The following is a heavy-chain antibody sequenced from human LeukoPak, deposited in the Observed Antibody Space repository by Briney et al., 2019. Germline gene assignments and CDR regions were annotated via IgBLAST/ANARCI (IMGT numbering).Heavy chain of an antibody. CDR2: IYSGGST. D-gene: IGHD3-16*01. J-gene: IGHJ3*02. V-gene: IGHV3-66*01. CDR1: GFTVSSNY. Sequence: PGGSLRLSCAASGFTVSSNYMSWVRQAPGKGLEWVSVIYSGGSTYYADSVKGRFTISRDNSKNTLYLQMNSLRAEDTAVYYCARLGARDAFDIWGQGTMVTVSS. CDR3: ARLGARDAFDI.